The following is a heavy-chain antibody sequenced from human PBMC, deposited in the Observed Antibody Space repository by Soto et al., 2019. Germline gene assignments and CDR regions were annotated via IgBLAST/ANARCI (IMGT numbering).Heavy chain of an antibody. CDR3: AKGTVIPRVWDY. V-gene: IGHV3-23*01. CDR2: ISGSGGST. CDR1: GFTFSSYA. Sequence: EVQLLESGGGLVQPGGSLRLSCAASGFTFSSYAMSWVRQAPGKGLEWVSAISGSGGSTYYADSVKGRFTISRDNSENTLYLQMNSLRAEDTAVYYCAKGTVIPRVWDYWGQGTLVTVSS. D-gene: IGHD4-17*01. J-gene: IGHJ4*02.